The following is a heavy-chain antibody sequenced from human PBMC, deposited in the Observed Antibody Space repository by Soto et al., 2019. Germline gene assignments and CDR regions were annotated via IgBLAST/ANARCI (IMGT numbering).Heavy chain of an antibody. D-gene: IGHD3-3*01. J-gene: IGHJ6*03. V-gene: IGHV3-13*01. CDR1: GFTFSSYD. Sequence: EVQLVESGGGLVQPGGSLRLSCAASGFTFSSYDMHWVRQATGKGLEWVSAIGTAGDTYYPGSVKGRFTISRENAKNSLNLQMNRLRAGDTAVYYCARASGSTYYDFWSGYSPSPHYYYYMDVWGKGTTVTVSS. CDR3: ARASGSTYYDFWSGYSPSPHYYYYMDV. CDR2: IGTAGDT.